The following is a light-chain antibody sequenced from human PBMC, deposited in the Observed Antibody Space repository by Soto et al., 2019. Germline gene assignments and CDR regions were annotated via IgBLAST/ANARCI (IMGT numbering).Light chain of an antibody. CDR1: SSDVGGYNF. V-gene: IGLV2-8*01. CDR2: EAN. Sequence: QSALTQPPSASGSPGQSVTISCTGTSSDVGGYNFVSLYQQHPDKAPKLMLYEANKRPSGVPNRFSGSKSGNTASLTVSGLQAEDEADYYCSSYAGNNNRYVFGTGTKLTVL. J-gene: IGLJ1*01. CDR3: SSYAGNNNRYV.